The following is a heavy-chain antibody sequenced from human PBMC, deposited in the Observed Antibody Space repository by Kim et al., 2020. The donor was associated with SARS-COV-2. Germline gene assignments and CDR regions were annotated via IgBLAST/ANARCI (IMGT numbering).Heavy chain of an antibody. CDR2: LGGLGTDT. CDR1: GFTLSNYA. V-gene: IGHV3-23*01. D-gene: IGHD6-19*01. Sequence: GGSLRLSCAASGFTLSNYAMSWVRQAPGKGLEWVSTLGGLGTDTYYTDSVKGRFTISRDNSKNTLYMQMYSLRAEDTAVYSCVRDFQGALAGDLWGQGLMVTVSS. CDR3: VRDFQGALAGDL. J-gene: IGHJ5*02.